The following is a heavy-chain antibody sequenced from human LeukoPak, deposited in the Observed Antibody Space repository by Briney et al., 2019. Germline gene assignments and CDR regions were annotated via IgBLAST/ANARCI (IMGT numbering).Heavy chain of an antibody. J-gene: IGHJ4*02. V-gene: IGHV4-59*01. CDR3: ASYSYYYDSSGYFDY. CDR1: GGSISSYY. Sequence: SETLSLTCTVSGGSISSYYWSWIRQPPGKGLEWIGYIYYSGSTNYNPSLKSRVTISVDTSKDQFSLKLSSVTAADTAVYYCASYSYYYDSSGYFDYWGQGTLVTVSS. D-gene: IGHD3-22*01. CDR2: IYYSGST.